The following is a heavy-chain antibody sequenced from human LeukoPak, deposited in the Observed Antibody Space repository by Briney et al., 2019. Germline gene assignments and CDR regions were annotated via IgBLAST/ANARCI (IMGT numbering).Heavy chain of an antibody. D-gene: IGHD6-19*01. Sequence: PSETLSLTCTVSGGSISSYYWSWIRQPPGKGLEWIGGVYSGENPHYNPSLYNPSLKSRVTLSVDTSKNQFSLRLNSVTAADTSVYYCVKHTQWVIRADYWGQGILATVSS. CDR3: VKHTQWVIRADY. CDR1: GGSISSYY. J-gene: IGHJ4*02. V-gene: IGHV4-59*05. CDR2: VYSGENP.